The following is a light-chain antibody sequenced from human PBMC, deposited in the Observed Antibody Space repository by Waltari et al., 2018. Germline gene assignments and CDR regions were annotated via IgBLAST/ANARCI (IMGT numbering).Light chain of an antibody. Sequence: LTQSPGTLSLSPGERATLSCRASQNIGTYLVWYQQKPGQPPRLLMYAASRRATGIPDRFSGNGSGTDFSLTISRLEPEDFAVYYCQNHERLPATFGQGTKVEIK. CDR2: AAS. V-gene: IGKV3-20*01. CDR1: QNIGTY. CDR3: QNHERLPAT. J-gene: IGKJ1*01.